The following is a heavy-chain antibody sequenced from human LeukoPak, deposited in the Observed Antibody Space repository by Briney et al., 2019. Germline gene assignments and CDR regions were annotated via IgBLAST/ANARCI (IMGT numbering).Heavy chain of an antibody. D-gene: IGHD1-26*01. CDR1: GFTFSTYW. Sequence: GSLRLSCSASGFTFSTYWMQWVRQGPGKGLVWVSRINRDGNPTTYADSVKGRFTISRDNVKNTLYLQMNSLRAEDTAVYYCVREPSGAVDYWGQGTLVTVSS. J-gene: IGHJ4*02. CDR2: INRDGNPT. CDR3: VREPSGAVDY. V-gene: IGHV3-74*01.